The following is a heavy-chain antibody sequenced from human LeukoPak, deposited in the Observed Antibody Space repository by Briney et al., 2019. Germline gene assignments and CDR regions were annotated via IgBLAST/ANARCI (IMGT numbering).Heavy chain of an antibody. J-gene: IGHJ4*02. V-gene: IGHV1-8*01. Sequence: ASVTVSCKASGYTFTSYDINWVRQATGQGLEWMGWMNPNSGNTGYAQKFQGRVTMTSSTSTTTAYMELSSLRSEDTAVYYCARGRTSGYWGQGTLVTVSS. CDR1: GYTFTSYD. CDR3: ARGRTSGY. CDR2: MNPNSGNT. D-gene: IGHD1-14*01.